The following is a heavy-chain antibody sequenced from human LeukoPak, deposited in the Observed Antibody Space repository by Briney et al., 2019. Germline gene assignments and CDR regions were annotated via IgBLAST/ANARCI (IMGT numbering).Heavy chain of an antibody. CDR1: GYTFISYA. Sequence: ASVKVPCKASGYTFISYAFRWVRQAPGQGLEWMGWISAYNGNTNYAQKFQGRVTMTTDTSTSTAYMELRSLRSDDTAVYYCAREGAYCSSTSCHIQNWFDPWGQGTLVTVSS. CDR3: AREGAYCSSTSCHIQNWFDP. V-gene: IGHV1-18*01. CDR2: ISAYNGNT. J-gene: IGHJ5*02. D-gene: IGHD2-2*01.